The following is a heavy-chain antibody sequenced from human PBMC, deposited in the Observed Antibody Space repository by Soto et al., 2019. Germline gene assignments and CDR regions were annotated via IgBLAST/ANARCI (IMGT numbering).Heavy chain of an antibody. Sequence: GGSLRLSCAASGFTFSDYYMSWIRQAPGKGLEWVSYISSSGSTIYYADSVKGRFTISRDNSKNTLSLHLNTLKPEDTAVYHCAKDRVGGTFYTPLGFWGQGTLVTSPQ. CDR1: GFTFSDYY. V-gene: IGHV3-11*04. J-gene: IGHJ4*02. CDR3: AKDRVGGTFYTPLGF. D-gene: IGHD1-7*01. CDR2: ISSSGSTI.